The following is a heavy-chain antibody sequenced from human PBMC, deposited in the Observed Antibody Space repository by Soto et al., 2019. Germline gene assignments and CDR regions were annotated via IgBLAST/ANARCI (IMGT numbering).Heavy chain of an antibody. Sequence: GASVKVSCKASGGTFSSYAISWVRQAPGQGLEWMGGIIPIFGTANYAQKFQGRVTITADESTSTAYMELSSLRSEDTDVYYCAREGAGWLLYKQWGQGTLVTVSS. V-gene: IGHV1-69*13. CDR2: IIPIFGTA. D-gene: IGHD3-3*01. J-gene: IGHJ1*01. CDR3: AREGAGWLLYKQ. CDR1: GGTFSSYA.